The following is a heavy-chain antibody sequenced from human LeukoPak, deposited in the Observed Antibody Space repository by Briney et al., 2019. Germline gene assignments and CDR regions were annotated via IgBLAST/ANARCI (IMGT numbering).Heavy chain of an antibody. Sequence: SETLSLTCSVSGGSISSSNYYWSWIRQPAGKGLEWIGRIYTSESTNYNPSLKSRVTISVDTSRNQFSLKLSSVTAADTAVYYCARGLWFGDENPPYFDYWGQGILVTVSS. CDR3: ARGLWFGDENPPYFDY. J-gene: IGHJ4*02. CDR1: GGSISSSNYY. D-gene: IGHD3-10*01. CDR2: IYTSEST. V-gene: IGHV4-61*02.